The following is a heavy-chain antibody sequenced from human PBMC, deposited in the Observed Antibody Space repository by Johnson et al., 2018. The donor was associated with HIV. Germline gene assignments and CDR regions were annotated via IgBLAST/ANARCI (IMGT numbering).Heavy chain of an antibody. CDR3: ARDFGGYYDRSGYYYEWCDAFDS. V-gene: IGHV3-72*01. CDR2: TRNKANSYTT. CDR1: EFIFSDHY. J-gene: IGHJ3*02. Sequence: VQLVESGGGVVQPGRSLRLSCEASEFIFSDHYMDWVRQAPGKGLEWVGRTRNKANSYTTDYAASVKGRFTISRDNAKNSLYLQMNSLRAEDTAVYYCARDFGGYYDRSGYYYEWCDAFDSWGQGTMVTVSS. D-gene: IGHD3-22*01.